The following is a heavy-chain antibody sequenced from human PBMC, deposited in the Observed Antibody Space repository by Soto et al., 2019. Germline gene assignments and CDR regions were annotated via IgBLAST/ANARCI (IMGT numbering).Heavy chain of an antibody. D-gene: IGHD1-1*01. CDR2: IIPILGIA. V-gene: IGHV1-69*02. Sequence: QVQLVQSGAEVKKPGSSVKVSCKASGGTFSSYTISWVRQAPGQGLEWMGRIIPILGIANYAQKFQGRVTITADKSTSTAYMELSSLRSEDTAVYYWAWVVQLERRFVFDPWGQGTLVTVSS. J-gene: IGHJ5*02. CDR1: GGTFSSYT. CDR3: AWVVQLERRFVFDP.